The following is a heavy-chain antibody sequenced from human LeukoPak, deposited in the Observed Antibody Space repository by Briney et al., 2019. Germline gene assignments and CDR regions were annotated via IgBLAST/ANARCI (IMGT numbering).Heavy chain of an antibody. CDR1: GGSISSYY. V-gene: IGHV4-39*07. D-gene: IGHD4-11*01. Sequence: NPSETLSLTCTVSGGSISSYYWSWIRQPPGKGLEWIGSIYYSGSTYYNPSLKSRVTISVDTSKNQFSLKLSSVTAADTAVYYCARDSRNYELSWFDPWGQGTLVTVSS. CDR2: IYYSGST. CDR3: ARDSRNYELSWFDP. J-gene: IGHJ5*02.